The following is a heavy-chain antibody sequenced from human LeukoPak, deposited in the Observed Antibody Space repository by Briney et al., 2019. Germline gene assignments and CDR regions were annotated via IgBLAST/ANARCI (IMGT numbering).Heavy chain of an antibody. J-gene: IGHJ4*02. Sequence: GGSLRLSCAASGFTFSSYWMHWVRQAPGKGLMWVSHIDSDGSTTTYADSVKGRFTLSRDNAKNTLYLQMNSLRSEDTAVYYCAKDRGSASGRYHFDYWGQGTLVTVSS. V-gene: IGHV3-74*01. D-gene: IGHD6-19*01. CDR2: IDSDGSTT. CDR3: AKDRGSASGRYHFDY. CDR1: GFTFSSYW.